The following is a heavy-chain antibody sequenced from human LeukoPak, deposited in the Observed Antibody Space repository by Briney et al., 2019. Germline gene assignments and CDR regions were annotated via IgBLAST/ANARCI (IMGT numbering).Heavy chain of an antibody. Sequence: PGRSLRLSCAASGFTFSSYAMHWVRKAPGKGLEWVAVISYEGSNKYYADSVKGRFTISRDNSKNTLYLQMNSLRAEDTAVYYCARVGYDILTGYSTPYYYYGMDVWGQGTTVTVSS. CDR1: GFTFSSYA. V-gene: IGHV3-30-3*01. D-gene: IGHD3-9*01. J-gene: IGHJ6*02. CDR2: ISYEGSNK. CDR3: ARVGYDILTGYSTPYYYYGMDV.